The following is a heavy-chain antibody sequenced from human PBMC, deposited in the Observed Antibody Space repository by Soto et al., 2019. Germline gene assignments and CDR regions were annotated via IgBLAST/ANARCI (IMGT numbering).Heavy chain of an antibody. CDR2: ISSNGVGT. V-gene: IGHV3-64*01. D-gene: IGHD6-6*01. CDR3: ATRARPDFYYMDV. Sequence: EVQLAESGGGLAQPGGSLRLSCAASGFTLSGYAMDWVRQAPGKGLEYVSGISSNGVGTYYANSVQGRFTISRDNSKNTVYLQIGSLRPEDMAVYYCATRARPDFYYMDVWGKVTTVTVSS. J-gene: IGHJ6*03. CDR1: GFTLSGYA.